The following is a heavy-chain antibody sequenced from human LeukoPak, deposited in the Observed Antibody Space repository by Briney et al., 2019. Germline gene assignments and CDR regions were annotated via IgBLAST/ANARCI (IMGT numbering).Heavy chain of an antibody. CDR2: INHSGST. D-gene: IGHD3-10*01. J-gene: IGHJ6*02. Sequence: SETLSLTCAAYGGSFSGYYWSWIRQPPGKGLEWIGEINHSGSTNYNPSLKSRVTISVDTSKNQFSLKLSSVTAADTAVYYCARVRVVRGVIRDYYYGMDVWGQGTTVTVSS. CDR1: GGSFSGYY. V-gene: IGHV4-34*01. CDR3: ARVRVVRGVIRDYYYGMDV.